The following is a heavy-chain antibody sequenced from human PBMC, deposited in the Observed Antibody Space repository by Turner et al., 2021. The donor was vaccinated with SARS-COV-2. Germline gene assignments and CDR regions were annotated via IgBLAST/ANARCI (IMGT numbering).Heavy chain of an antibody. CDR2: ISGSGGST. V-gene: IGHV3-23*01. D-gene: IGHD4-17*01. J-gene: IGHJ4*02. Sequence: EVQLLESGGGLAVPGGSLRLPCAASRFVFRSYAMYWVRQAPGKGLEWVSSISGSGGSTYYADSVKGRGTVSRDNSKNTLFLQINGLRAEDTAVYYCAKGRSDYGGNFEPDYWGQGTLVTVSS. CDR1: RFVFRSYA. CDR3: AKGRSDYGGNFEPDY.